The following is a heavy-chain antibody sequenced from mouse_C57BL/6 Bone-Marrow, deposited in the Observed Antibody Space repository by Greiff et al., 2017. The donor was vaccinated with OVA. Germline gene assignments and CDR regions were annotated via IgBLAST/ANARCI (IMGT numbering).Heavy chain of an antibody. V-gene: IGHV1-62-2*01. CDR3: ARHGYYGSSYAY. J-gene: IGHJ3*01. Sequence: QVHVKQSGAELVKPGASVKLSCKASGYTFTEYTIHWVKQRSGQGLEWIGWFYPGSGSIKYNEKFKDKATLTADKSSSTVYMELSRLTSEDAAVYFCARHGYYGSSYAYWGQGTLVTVSA. CDR1: GYTFTEYT. D-gene: IGHD1-1*01. CDR2: FYPGSGSI.